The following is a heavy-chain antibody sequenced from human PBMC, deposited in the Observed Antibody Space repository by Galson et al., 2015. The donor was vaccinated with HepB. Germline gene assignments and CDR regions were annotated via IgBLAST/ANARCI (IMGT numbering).Heavy chain of an antibody. V-gene: IGHV3-21*01. CDR2: ISSSSSYI. CDR1: GFTFSSYS. J-gene: IGHJ4*02. CDR3: ARGSGGSFNPFDY. Sequence: SLRLSCAASGFTFSSYSMNWVRQAPGKGLEWVSSISSSSSYIYYADSVKGRFTISRDNAKNSLYLQMNSLRAEDTAVYYCARGSGGSFNPFDYWGQGTLVTVSS. D-gene: IGHD1-26*01.